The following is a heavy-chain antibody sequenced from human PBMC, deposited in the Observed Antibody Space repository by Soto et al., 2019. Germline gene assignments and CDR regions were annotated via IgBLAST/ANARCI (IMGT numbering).Heavy chain of an antibody. J-gene: IGHJ4*02. D-gene: IGHD3-22*01. CDR1: GGSISSYY. CDR2: IYYSGST. Sequence: SETLSLTCTVSGGSISSYYWSWIRQPPGKGLEWIGYIYYSGSTNYNPSLKSRVTISVDTSKNQFSLKLSSVTAADTAVYYCARTPLDSSGYYFDYWGQGTLVTVS. CDR3: ARTPLDSSGYYFDY. V-gene: IGHV4-59*01.